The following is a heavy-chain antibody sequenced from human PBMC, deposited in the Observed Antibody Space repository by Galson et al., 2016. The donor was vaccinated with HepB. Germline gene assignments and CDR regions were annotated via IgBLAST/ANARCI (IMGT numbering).Heavy chain of an antibody. CDR2: DSMDGRRH. D-gene: IGHD2/OR15-2a*01. CDR3: ARRHEYCPPVGCSVDY. V-gene: IGHV3-30*03. Sequence: SLRLSCAASGFTFSGYGMHWVRQAPGKGLEWLAADSMDGRRHFYADSVKGRFTISRANSNNMLFLQMSSLRTDDTAIYYCARRHEYCPPVGCSVDYWGQGTLVSVSS. J-gene: IGHJ4*02. CDR1: GFTFSGYG.